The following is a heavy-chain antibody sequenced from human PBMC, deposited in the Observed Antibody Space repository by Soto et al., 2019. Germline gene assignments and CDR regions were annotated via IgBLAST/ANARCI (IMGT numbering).Heavy chain of an antibody. D-gene: IGHD3-3*02. J-gene: IGHJ5*02. CDR3: ARHSLALRKNNWFDP. Sequence: SETLSLTCTVSGDSFISSDFYWGWVRQPPGKGLEWIGSIFYLGSSYYNPFLKSRVTMSVDTSKNQFSLRLRSVTAADTALYFCARHSLALRKNNWFDPWGQGIMVTAPQ. V-gene: IGHV4-39*01. CDR2: IFYLGSS. CDR1: GDSFISSDFY.